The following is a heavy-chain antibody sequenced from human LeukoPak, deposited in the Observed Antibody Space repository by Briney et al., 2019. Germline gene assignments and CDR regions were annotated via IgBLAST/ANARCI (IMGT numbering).Heavy chain of an antibody. Sequence: PGGSLRLSCAASGFTFSSYAMSWVRQAPGKGLEWVSAISGSGGSTYYADSVKGRFTISRDTSLNTLYLQMNNLRAEDTAVYFGAKRGVVIRGILVIGYHQEAYHYDFWGQGVLVTVSS. CDR3: AKRGVVIRGILVIGYHQEAYHYDF. V-gene: IGHV3-23*01. CDR1: GFTFSSYA. J-gene: IGHJ4*02. CDR2: ISGSGGST. D-gene: IGHD3-10*01.